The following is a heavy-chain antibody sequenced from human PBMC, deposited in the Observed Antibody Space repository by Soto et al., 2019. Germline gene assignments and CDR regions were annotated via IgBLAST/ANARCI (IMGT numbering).Heavy chain of an antibody. J-gene: IGHJ5*02. CDR1: GGSISSSSYY. CDR2: IYYSGST. Sequence: QLQLQESGPGLVKPSETLSLTCTVSGGSISSSSYYWGWIRQPPGKGLEWIGSIYYSGSTYYNPSLKSRVTISVDTSKNQFSLKLSSVTAADTAVYYCARHPYSSGWYAWGQGTLVTVSS. CDR3: ARHPYSSGWYA. V-gene: IGHV4-39*01. D-gene: IGHD6-19*01.